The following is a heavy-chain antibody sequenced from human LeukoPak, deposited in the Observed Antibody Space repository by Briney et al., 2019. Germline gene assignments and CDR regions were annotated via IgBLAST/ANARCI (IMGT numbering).Heavy chain of an antibody. J-gene: IGHJ4*02. CDR2: IYSGGST. Sequence: PGGSLRLSCAASGFTFSSNYMSWVRQAPGKGLEWVSVIYSGGSTYYADSVKGRFTISRHNSKNTLYLQMNSLRAEDTAVYYCARDNPSGYFDYWGQGTLVTVSS. D-gene: IGHD2-15*01. CDR1: GFTFSSNY. V-gene: IGHV3-53*04. CDR3: ARDNPSGYFDY.